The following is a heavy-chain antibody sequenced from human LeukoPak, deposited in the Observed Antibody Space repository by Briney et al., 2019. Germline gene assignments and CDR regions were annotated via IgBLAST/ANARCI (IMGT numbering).Heavy chain of an antibody. D-gene: IGHD1-26*01. Sequence: GGSLRLSCAASGFTFSSYAMSWVRQAPGKGLEWVSAISGSGGSTYYADSAKGRFTISRDNSKNTLYLQMNSLRAEDTAVYYCAKDLRIVGATEDKVDYWGQGTLVTVSS. CDR1: GFTFSSYA. V-gene: IGHV3-23*01. CDR2: ISGSGGST. J-gene: IGHJ4*02. CDR3: AKDLRIVGATEDKVDY.